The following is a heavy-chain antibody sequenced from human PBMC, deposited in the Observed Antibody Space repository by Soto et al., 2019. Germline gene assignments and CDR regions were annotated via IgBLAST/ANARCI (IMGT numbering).Heavy chain of an antibody. J-gene: IGHJ3*01. D-gene: IGHD4-17*01. Sequence: EVQVVETGGGLIQPGGSLRLSCAVSGFSVSHNYMTWVRQAPGKGLDWVSVIYRDGRRYYANSVKGRFTLSRDTSKNTVYLQMNSLRVEDTAVYYCARDTENTGRGLDVWGQGAMVTVSS. CDR3: ARDTENTGRGLDV. CDR1: GFSVSHNY. V-gene: IGHV3-53*02. CDR2: IYRDGRR.